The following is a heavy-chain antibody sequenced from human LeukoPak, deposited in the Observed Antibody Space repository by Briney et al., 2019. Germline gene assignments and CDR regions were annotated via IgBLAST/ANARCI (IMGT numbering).Heavy chain of an antibody. D-gene: IGHD4-17*01. Sequence: GASVKVSCKAPGGPFNSYAISWVRQAPGQGLEWMGRIIPILGIANYAQKFQGRVTITADKSTSTAYMELSSLRSEDTAVYYCARSYGDYVDYYYYGMDVWGQGTTVTVSS. V-gene: IGHV1-69*04. CDR1: GGPFNSYA. CDR3: ARSYGDYVDYYYYGMDV. J-gene: IGHJ6*02. CDR2: IIPILGIA.